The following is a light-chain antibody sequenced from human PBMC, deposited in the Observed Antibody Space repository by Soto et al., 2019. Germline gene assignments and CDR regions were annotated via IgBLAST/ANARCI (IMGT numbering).Light chain of an antibody. J-gene: IGLJ1*01. V-gene: IGLV2-14*03. CDR3: SSYTTSNTRQIV. Sequence: QSVLTQPASVSGSPGQSITISCTGTSSDVGGYNSVSWYQHHPGKAPKLLIYDVSNRPSGVSNRFSGSKSDNTASLTISGLQPEDEADYYCSSYTTSNTRQIVFGTGTKVTVL. CDR2: DVS. CDR1: SSDVGGYNS.